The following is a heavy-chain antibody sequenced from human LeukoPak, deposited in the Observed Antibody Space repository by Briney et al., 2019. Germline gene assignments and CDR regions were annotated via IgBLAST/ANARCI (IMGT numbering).Heavy chain of an antibody. D-gene: IGHD6-19*01. J-gene: IGHJ4*02. Sequence: SETLSLTCAVYGASFSGYYWSWIRHPPGKGLEWIGEINPSGSTNYNPSLKSRVTISVDTSKNQFSLKLSSVTAADTAVYYCARGLGVVTQERGVAGLHRSGLCDYWGQGTLVTVSS. CDR1: GASFSGYY. CDR2: INPSGST. CDR3: ARGLGVVTQERGVAGLHRSGLCDY. V-gene: IGHV4-34*01.